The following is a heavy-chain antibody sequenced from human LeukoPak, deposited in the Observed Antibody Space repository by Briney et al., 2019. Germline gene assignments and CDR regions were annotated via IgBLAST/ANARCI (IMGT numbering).Heavy chain of an antibody. CDR2: VSSDGSIK. V-gene: IGHV3-30*03. J-gene: IGHJ4*02. D-gene: IGHD6-13*01. Sequence: HPGGSLRLSCVASGFTFSSYGIHCVRHAPGKGLEWVAVVSSDGSIKHNADSVKGRFTISRDTSKNTVYLQMNSLGAEDTAFYYCAGGDSSSWLGYFDYWGQGTLVTVSS. CDR1: GFTFSSYG. CDR3: AGGDSSSWLGYFDY.